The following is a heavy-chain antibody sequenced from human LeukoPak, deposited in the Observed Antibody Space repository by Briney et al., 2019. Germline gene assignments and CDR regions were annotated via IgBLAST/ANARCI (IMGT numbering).Heavy chain of an antibody. CDR2: IYTSGST. D-gene: IGHD3-10*01. Sequence: SETLSLTCTVSGGSISSYYWSWIRQPAGKGLEWIGRIYTSGSTNYNPSLKSRVTMSVDTSKNQFSLKLSSVTAADTAVYYCARDRPLLWFGESNWFDPWGQGTLATVSS. CDR1: GGSISSYY. J-gene: IGHJ5*02. V-gene: IGHV4-4*07. CDR3: ARDRPLLWFGESNWFDP.